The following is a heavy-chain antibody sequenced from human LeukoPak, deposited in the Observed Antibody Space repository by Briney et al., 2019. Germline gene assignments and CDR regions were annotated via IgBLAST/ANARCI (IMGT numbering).Heavy chain of an antibody. CDR1: GGSISSGDYY. Sequence: SETLSLTCTVSGGSISSGDYYWSWIRQPPGKGLEWIGYIYYSGSIYYNPSLKSRVTISVDTSKNQFSLKLSSVTAADTAVYYCARDPTDCSGGSCYSGWFDPWGQGTLVTVSS. CDR2: IYYSGSI. CDR3: ARDPTDCSGGSCYSGWFDP. V-gene: IGHV4-30-4*01. D-gene: IGHD2-15*01. J-gene: IGHJ5*02.